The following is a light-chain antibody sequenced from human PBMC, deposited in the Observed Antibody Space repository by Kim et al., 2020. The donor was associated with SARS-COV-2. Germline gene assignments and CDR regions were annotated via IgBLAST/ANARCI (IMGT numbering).Light chain of an antibody. V-gene: IGKV1-33*01. J-gene: IGKJ5*01. CDR2: DAS. Sequence: SASVGDRVTITCQASQDISNYLNRYQQKPGKAPKLLIYDASNLETGVPSRFSGSGSGTDFTFTISSLQPEDIATYYCQQYDNLPTFGQGTRLEIK. CDR1: QDISNY. CDR3: QQYDNLPT.